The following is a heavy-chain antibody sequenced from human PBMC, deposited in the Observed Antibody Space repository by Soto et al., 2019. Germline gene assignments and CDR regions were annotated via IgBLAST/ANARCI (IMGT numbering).Heavy chain of an antibody. V-gene: IGHV1-18*01. CDR1: GYTFTSYG. CDR2: ISAYNGNT. J-gene: IGHJ4*02. Sequence: QVQLVQSGAEVKKPGASVKVSCKASGYTFTSYGISWVRQAPGQGLEWMGWISAYNGNTNYAQKLQGRVTMTTDTSTSTAYMELRSLRSDDTAVYYWAGDCSGGSCYSNFDYWGQGTLVTVSS. D-gene: IGHD2-15*01. CDR3: AGDCSGGSCYSNFDY.